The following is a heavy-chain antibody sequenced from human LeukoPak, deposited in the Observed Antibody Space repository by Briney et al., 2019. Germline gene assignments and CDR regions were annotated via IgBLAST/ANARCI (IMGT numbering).Heavy chain of an antibody. CDR2: VNPNSGGT. CDR3: ARGDVTYYYDSSGYSHDAFDI. CDR1: GYTFTGYS. D-gene: IGHD3-22*01. V-gene: IGHV1-2*02. J-gene: IGHJ3*02. Sequence: SVKVSCTASGYTFTGYSLHWVRQAPGQGNEWTGWVNPNSGGTNYAQKFQGRVTMTRDTSISTAYMELSRLRSDDTAVYYCARGDVTYYYDSSGYSHDAFDIWGQGTMVTVSS.